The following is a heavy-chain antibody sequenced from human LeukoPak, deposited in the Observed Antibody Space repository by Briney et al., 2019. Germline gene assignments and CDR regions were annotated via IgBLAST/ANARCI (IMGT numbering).Heavy chain of an antibody. CDR2: IRYDGSNK. D-gene: IGHD3-3*01. Sequence: GGSLRLSCAASGFTFSSYGMHWVRQAPGKGLEWVAFIRYDGSNKYYADSVKGRFTISRDNSKNTLYLQMNSLRAEDTAVYYCAKGDITIFGVVYAFDIWGQGIMVTVSS. V-gene: IGHV3-30*02. CDR3: AKGDITIFGVVYAFDI. J-gene: IGHJ3*02. CDR1: GFTFSSYG.